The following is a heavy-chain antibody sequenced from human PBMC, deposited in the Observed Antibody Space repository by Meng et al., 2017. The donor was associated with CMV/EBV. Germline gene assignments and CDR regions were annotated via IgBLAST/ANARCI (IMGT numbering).Heavy chain of an antibody. J-gene: IGHJ1*01. V-gene: IGHV1-18*01. CDR1: GSTFTRYG. D-gene: IGHD1-26*01. CDR3: ARGVGAELDAEYFQH. Sequence: VHMVRAGAELKKPGASGKVPCKASGSTFTRYGISWVRQAPGQGLEWMGWISAYNGNTNYAQKLQGRVTMTTDTSTSTAYMELRSLRSDDTAVYYCARGVGAELDAEYFQHWGQGTLVTVSS. CDR2: ISAYNGNT.